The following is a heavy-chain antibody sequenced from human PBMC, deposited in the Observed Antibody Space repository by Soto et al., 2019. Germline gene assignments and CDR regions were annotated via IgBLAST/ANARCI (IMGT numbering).Heavy chain of an antibody. Sequence: GGSLRLSCAASGFTFSTYAMSWVRQAPGKGLEWVSTITTSGGNTYYADSVQGRSTISRDNSKNTLYLQMNSLRAEDTAVYYCAGRYCTNGVCYTNYYYYIDVWGKGTTVTVSS. V-gene: IGHV3-23*01. D-gene: IGHD2-8*01. CDR1: GFTFSTYA. CDR3: AGRYCTNGVCYTNYYYYIDV. J-gene: IGHJ6*03. CDR2: ITTSGGNT.